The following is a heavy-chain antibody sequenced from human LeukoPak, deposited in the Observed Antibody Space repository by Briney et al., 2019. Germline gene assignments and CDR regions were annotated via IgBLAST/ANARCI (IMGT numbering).Heavy chain of an antibody. CDR2: ISGSGGST. V-gene: IGHV3-23*01. Sequence: GGSLRLSCAAPGFTFSSYAMSWVRQAPGKGLEWVSAISGSGGSTYYADPVKGRFTISRDNSKNTLYLQMNSLRAEDTAVYYCAKVSRITMIVVVPRFDYWGQGTLVTVAS. J-gene: IGHJ4*02. D-gene: IGHD3-22*01. CDR3: AKVSRITMIVVVPRFDY. CDR1: GFTFSSYA.